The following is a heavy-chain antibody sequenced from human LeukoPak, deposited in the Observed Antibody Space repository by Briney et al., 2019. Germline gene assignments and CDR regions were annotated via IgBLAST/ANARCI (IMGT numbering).Heavy chain of an antibody. CDR3: ARGSRGSSYSGFYYFDY. V-gene: IGHV3-30-3*01. CDR2: ISYDGSNK. D-gene: IGHD2-15*01. Sequence: GGSLRLSCAASGFTFSSYAMHWVRQAPGKGLEWVAVISYDGSNKYYADSVKGRFTISRDNSKNTLYLQMNSLRAEDTAVYYCARGSRGSSYSGFYYFDYWGQGTLVTVSS. J-gene: IGHJ4*02. CDR1: GFTFSSYA.